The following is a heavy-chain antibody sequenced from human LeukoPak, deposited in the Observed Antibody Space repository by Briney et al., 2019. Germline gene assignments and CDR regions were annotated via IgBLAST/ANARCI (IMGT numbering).Heavy chain of an antibody. Sequence: GGSLRLSCAASGFTFSYYWLHWVRQAPGKGLVWVSRISGDGSSISYADSVKGRLTISRDNAKNTLYLQMNSLRAEDTAVYHCARDFSVAGTSHFDYWGQGTLVTVSS. CDR1: GFTFSYYW. D-gene: IGHD1-7*01. CDR2: ISGDGSSI. V-gene: IGHV3-74*01. J-gene: IGHJ4*02. CDR3: ARDFSVAGTSHFDY.